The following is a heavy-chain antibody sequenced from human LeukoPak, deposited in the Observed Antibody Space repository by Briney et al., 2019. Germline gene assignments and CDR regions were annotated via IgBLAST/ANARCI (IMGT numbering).Heavy chain of an antibody. Sequence: SETLSLTCTVSGDSITSYYWSWIRQSPGKGLEWIGYIYTSGSTNYNPSLKSRVTISADTSKNQISLKQSSVTAADTAVYFCARQGYYDVRSDYQSHYHYMDVWGNGTTVTVSS. V-gene: IGHV4-4*09. D-gene: IGHD3-3*01. CDR3: ARQGYYDVRSDYQSHYHYMDV. CDR1: GDSITSYY. J-gene: IGHJ6*03. CDR2: IYTSGST.